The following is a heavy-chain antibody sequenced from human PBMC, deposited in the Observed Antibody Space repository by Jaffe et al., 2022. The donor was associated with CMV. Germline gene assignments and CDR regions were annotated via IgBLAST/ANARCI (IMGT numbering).Heavy chain of an antibody. J-gene: IGHJ4*02. CDR2: ILYSGST. V-gene: IGHV4-59*01. CDR3: ARGASPGY. Sequence: QVQLQESGPGLVKPSETLSLTCTVSGGSISTYYWSWIRQPPGKGLEWIGYILYSGSTYYNPYLKSRVTMTIDASKNQFSLKLNSVTAADTAVYYCARGASPGYWGQGILVTVSS. CDR1: GGSISTYY.